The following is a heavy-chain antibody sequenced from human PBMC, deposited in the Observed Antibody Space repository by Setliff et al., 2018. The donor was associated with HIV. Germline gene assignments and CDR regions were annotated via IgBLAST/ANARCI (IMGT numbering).Heavy chain of an antibody. Sequence: PSETLSLTCAVSGYSVSSGYYWGWIRQPPGKGLEWIASIYYSGSTYYAPSLKSRVTISVDTSKNQFSLKLTSVTAADTAVYFCARVVPREVAPGGLDIWGQGTMVT. V-gene: IGHV4-38-2*01. D-gene: IGHD5-12*01. J-gene: IGHJ3*02. CDR1: GYSVSSGYY. CDR2: IYYSGST. CDR3: ARVVPREVAPGGLDI.